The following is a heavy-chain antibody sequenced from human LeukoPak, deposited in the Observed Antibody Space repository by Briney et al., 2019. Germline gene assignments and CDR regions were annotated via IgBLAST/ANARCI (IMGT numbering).Heavy chain of an antibody. Sequence: SETLSLTCTVSGGSISSYYRSWIRQPAGKGLEWIGRIYTSGSTNYNPSLKSRVTMSVDTSKNQFSLKLSSVTAADTAVYYCARDNVGSLWANWFDPWGQGTLVTVSS. CDR2: IYTSGST. V-gene: IGHV4-4*07. D-gene: IGHD1-26*01. J-gene: IGHJ5*02. CDR3: ARDNVGSLWANWFDP. CDR1: GGSISSYY.